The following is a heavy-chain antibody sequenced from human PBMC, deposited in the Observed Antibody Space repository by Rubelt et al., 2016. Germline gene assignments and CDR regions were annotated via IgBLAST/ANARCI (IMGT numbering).Heavy chain of an antibody. Sequence: QVQLRQWGAGLLKPSETLSLTCAVYGGSFSGYYWSWIRQPPGKGLEWIGEINHSGSTNYNPSLKSRVTISVDTSKNQFSLKLSSVTAADTAVYYCARVNGDYEAFDIWGQGTMVTVSS. CDR3: ARVNGDYEAFDI. J-gene: IGHJ3*02. CDR1: GGSFSGYY. CDR2: INHSGST. V-gene: IGHV4-34*01. D-gene: IGHD4-17*01.